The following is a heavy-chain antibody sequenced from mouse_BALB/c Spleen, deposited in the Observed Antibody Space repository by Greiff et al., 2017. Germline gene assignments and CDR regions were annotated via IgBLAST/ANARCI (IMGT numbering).Heavy chain of an antibody. D-gene: IGHD3-2*01. J-gene: IGHJ4*01. CDR3: VREDSSGYPLDD. CDR2: IWTGGGT. CDR1: GFSLTSYD. Sequence: QVQLKESGPGLVAPSQSLSITCTVSGFSLTSYDISWIRQPPGKGLEWLGVIWTGGGTNYNSAFMSRLSISKDNSKSQVFLKMNSLQTDDTAIYYCVREDSSGYPLDDWGQGTSVTVSS. V-gene: IGHV2-9-2*01.